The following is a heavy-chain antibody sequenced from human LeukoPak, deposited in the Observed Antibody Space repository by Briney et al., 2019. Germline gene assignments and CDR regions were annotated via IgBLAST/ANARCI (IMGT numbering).Heavy chain of an antibody. Sequence: SETLSLTCTVSGGSISSGSYYWGWIRQPPGKGLEWIGSIYDGVSTYYTPSLKSRVTISADTSKNQFSLKPSSVTAADTAVYYCARGIRLGGQGILVTVSS. CDR1: GGSISSGSYY. J-gene: IGHJ4*02. CDR2: IYDGVST. D-gene: IGHD5-12*01. V-gene: IGHV4-39*01. CDR3: ARGIRL.